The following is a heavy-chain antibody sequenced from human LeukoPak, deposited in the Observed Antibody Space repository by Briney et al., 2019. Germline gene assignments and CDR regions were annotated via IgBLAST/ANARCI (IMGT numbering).Heavy chain of an antibody. D-gene: IGHD3-9*01. V-gene: IGHV3-30*18. Sequence: GGSLRLSCAASGFTFSSYGMHWVRQAPGKGLEWVAVISYDGSDKYYADSVKGRFTISRDNSKNMLYLQMNSLRAEDTAVYYCAKAHYDIWAIDYWGQGTLVTVSS. J-gene: IGHJ4*02. CDR1: GFTFSSYG. CDR3: AKAHYDIWAIDY. CDR2: ISYDGSDK.